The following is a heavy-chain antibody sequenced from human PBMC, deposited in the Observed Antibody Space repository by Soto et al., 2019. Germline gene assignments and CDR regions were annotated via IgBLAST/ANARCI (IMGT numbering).Heavy chain of an antibody. CDR2: ISAYNGNT. J-gene: IGHJ4*02. Sequence: ASVKVSCKASGYTFTSYGISWVRQAPGQGLEWMGWISAYNGNTNYVQKLQGRFTMTTDTSTSTAYMELRSLRSDDTAVYYCARDSISRGFDYWGLGTLVTVSS. D-gene: IGHD3-10*01. V-gene: IGHV1-18*01. CDR1: GYTFTSYG. CDR3: ARDSISRGFDY.